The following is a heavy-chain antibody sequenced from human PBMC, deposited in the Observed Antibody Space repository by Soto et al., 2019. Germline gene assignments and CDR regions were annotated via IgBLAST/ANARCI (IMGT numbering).Heavy chain of an antibody. CDR3: AREGRDCSGGSCYYYYGMDV. CDR2: INPNSGGT. V-gene: IGHV1-2*04. Sequence: ASVKVSCKASGYTFTGYYMHWVRQAPGQGLEWMGWINPNSGGTNYAQKFQGWVTMTRDTSISTAYMELSRLRSDDTAVYYCAREGRDCSGGSCYYYYGMDVWGQGPTVTVSS. J-gene: IGHJ6*02. D-gene: IGHD2-15*01. CDR1: GYTFTGYY.